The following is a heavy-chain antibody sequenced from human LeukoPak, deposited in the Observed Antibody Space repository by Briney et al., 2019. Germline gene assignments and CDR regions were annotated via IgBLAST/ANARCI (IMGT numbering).Heavy chain of an antibody. J-gene: IGHJ4*02. D-gene: IGHD6-19*01. CDR3: AKDSTTVAGPFLNYYFDY. CDR2: ISGSGGST. Sequence: GGSLRLSCAASGFTFSSYAMGWVRQAPGKGLEWVSAISGSGGSTYYADSVKGRFTISRDNSKNTLYLQMNSLRAEDTAVYYCAKDSTTVAGPFLNYYFDYWGQGTLVTVSS. V-gene: IGHV3-23*01. CDR1: GFTFSSYA.